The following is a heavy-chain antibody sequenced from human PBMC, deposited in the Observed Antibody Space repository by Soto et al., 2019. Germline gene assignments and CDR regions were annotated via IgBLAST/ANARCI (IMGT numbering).Heavy chain of an antibody. CDR2: VSPHGANT. CDR1: GFTFGSCG. V-gene: IGHV3-23*01. D-gene: IGHD3-10*01. J-gene: IGHJ4*02. Sequence: GGSLRLSCVASGFTFGSCGMNWVRQAPGKGLEWVAGVSPHGANTYYADSVKGRFTISRDNAKSTLYLQMNSLGVEDTAIYYCAKAFNYGSGSNYKAFDYWGQGTLVTVSS. CDR3: AKAFNYGSGSNYKAFDY.